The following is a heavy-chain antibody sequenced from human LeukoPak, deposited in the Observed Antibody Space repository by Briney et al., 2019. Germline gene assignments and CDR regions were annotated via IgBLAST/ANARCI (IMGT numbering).Heavy chain of an antibody. D-gene: IGHD5-12*01. Sequence: GGSLRLSCAASGFTFSSYWMSWVRQAPGKGLEWVANIKQDGSEKYYVDSVKGRFTISRDNAKNSLYLQMNSLRAEDTAVYYCASGDSPSGTYYYYYMDVWGKGTTVTVSS. J-gene: IGHJ6*03. CDR1: GFTFSSYW. V-gene: IGHV3-7*01. CDR2: IKQDGSEK. CDR3: ASGDSPSGTYYYYYMDV.